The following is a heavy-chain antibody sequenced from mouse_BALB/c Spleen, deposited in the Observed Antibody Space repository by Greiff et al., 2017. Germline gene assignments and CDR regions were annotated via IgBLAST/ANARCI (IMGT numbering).Heavy chain of an antibody. CDR1: GYAFTSYN. CDR2: IDPYNGGT. CDR3: ARPHYYGSSYAWFAY. J-gene: IGHJ3*01. D-gene: IGHD1-1*01. V-gene: IGHV1S135*01. Sequence: EVQLQQSGPELVKPGASVKVSCKASGYAFTSYNMYWVKQSHGKSLEWIGYIDPYNGGTSYNQKFKGKATLTGDKSSSTAYMHLNSLTSEDSAVYYCARPHYYGSSYAWFAYWGQGTLVTVSA.